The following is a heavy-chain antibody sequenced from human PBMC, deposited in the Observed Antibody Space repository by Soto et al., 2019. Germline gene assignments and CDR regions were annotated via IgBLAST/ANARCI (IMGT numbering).Heavy chain of an antibody. V-gene: IGHV3-48*01. CDR2: ISTSRATR. Sequence: GGSLKLSCVASGFTIITDSINRFRQTPGKGLEWVAHISTSRATRYNADSVKGRFTISRDNSKKTLYLQMNSLRAEDTALYYCAKGSDYDILTAYHAFDYWGPGTLVTVSS. CDR3: AKGSDYDILTAYHAFDY. CDR1: GFTIITDS. J-gene: IGHJ4*02. D-gene: IGHD3-9*01.